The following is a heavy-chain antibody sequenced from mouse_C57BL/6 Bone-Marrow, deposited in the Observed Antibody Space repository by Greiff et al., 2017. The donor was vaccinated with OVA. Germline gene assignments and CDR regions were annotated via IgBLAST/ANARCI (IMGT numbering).Heavy chain of an antibody. CDR3: ASRRDYGPAWVAY. J-gene: IGHJ3*01. V-gene: IGHV1-18*01. CDR2: INPNNGGT. CDR1: GYTFTDYN. D-gene: IGHD1-2*01. Sequence: EVQLQQSGPELVKPGASVKIPCKASGYTFTDYNMDWVKQSHGKSLEWIGDINPNNGGTIYNQKFKGKATLTVDKSSSTAYMELRSLTSEETAVDYCASRRDYGPAWVAYWGQGTLVTVSA.